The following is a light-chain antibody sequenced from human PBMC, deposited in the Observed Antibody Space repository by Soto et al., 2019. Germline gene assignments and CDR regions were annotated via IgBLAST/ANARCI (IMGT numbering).Light chain of an antibody. V-gene: IGKV1-6*01. CDR1: HGIRNE. Sequence: IQMTQSPSSLSASVGDRVTITCRASHGIRNELSWFQQRPGNAPTLLIAAASRLQSGVPSRFSGRGSGTDFTLTISSLQPEDFATYYCLQDYDYPRTFGQGAKVDI. CDR3: LQDYDYPRT. CDR2: AAS. J-gene: IGKJ1*01.